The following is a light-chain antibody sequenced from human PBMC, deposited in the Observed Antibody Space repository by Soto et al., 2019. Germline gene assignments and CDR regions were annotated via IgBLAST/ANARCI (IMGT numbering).Light chain of an antibody. CDR1: QSVSSN. CDR3: QQYNNWPPWT. Sequence: EIVMTQSPATLSVSPGERAILSCRGSQSVSSNLAWYQQKAGQAPRLLIYGASTRATGIPARFSGSGSGTEFTLTISSLQSEDFAVYYCQQYNNWPPWTFGQGTKVEI. CDR2: GAS. J-gene: IGKJ1*01. V-gene: IGKV3-15*01.